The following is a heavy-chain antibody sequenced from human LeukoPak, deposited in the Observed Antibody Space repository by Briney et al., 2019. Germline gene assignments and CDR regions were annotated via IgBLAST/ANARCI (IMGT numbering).Heavy chain of an antibody. D-gene: IGHD3-22*01. J-gene: IGHJ4*02. CDR3: AKDSSQIIYDYYDSSGYPRGYFDY. V-gene: IGHV3-21*01. Sequence: GGSLRLSCAASGFTFSSYSMNWVRQAPGKGLEWVSSISSSSSYIYYADSVKGRFTISRDNAKNSLYLQMNSLRSEDTALYYCAKDSSQIIYDYYDSSGYPRGYFDYWGQGTLVTVSS. CDR2: ISSSSSYI. CDR1: GFTFSSYS.